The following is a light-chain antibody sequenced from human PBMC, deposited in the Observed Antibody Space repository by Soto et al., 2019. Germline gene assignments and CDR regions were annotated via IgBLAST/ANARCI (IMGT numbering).Light chain of an antibody. CDR2: TNN. CDR1: GANIGSNA. V-gene: IGLV1-44*01. Sequence: QSVLTQQPSASGSPGQRMTISCSGAGANIGSNAVTWYQQLPRTAPRLLIYTNNQRPSGVPDRFSGSRSGTSASLAISGLQSGDEADYYCATWDDILNGYVFGTGTKVTVL. J-gene: IGLJ1*01. CDR3: ATWDDILNGYV.